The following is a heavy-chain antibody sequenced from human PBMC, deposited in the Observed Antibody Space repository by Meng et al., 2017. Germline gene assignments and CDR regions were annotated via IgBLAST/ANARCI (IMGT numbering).Heavy chain of an antibody. V-gene: IGHV1-69*06. CDR3: AITVAAPITLYFDY. Sequence: SVKVSCKASGGTFSSYAISWVRQAPGQGLEWMGGIIPIFGTANYAQKFQGRVTITADKSTSTSYMELSSLRSEDTAVYYCAITVAAPITLYFDYWGQGTLVTVSS. D-gene: IGHD6-19*01. CDR1: GGTFSSYA. J-gene: IGHJ4*02. CDR2: IIPIFGTA.